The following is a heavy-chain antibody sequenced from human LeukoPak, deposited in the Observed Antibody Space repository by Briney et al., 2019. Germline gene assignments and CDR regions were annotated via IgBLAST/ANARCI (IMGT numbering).Heavy chain of an antibody. V-gene: IGHV1-18*04. CDR1: GYTFTDYF. D-gene: IGHD3-3*01. J-gene: IGHJ6*02. CDR3: ATLGDVLRLFPLISLDGMDV. CDR2: ISAYNGDT. Sequence: ASVKVSCKASGYTFTDYFIHWVRQAPGQGLEWMGWISAYNGDTNYAQRFQGRITMTTDTSTTTAYMELRSLRSDDTAVYYCATLGDVLRLFPLISLDGMDVWGQGTTVTVSS.